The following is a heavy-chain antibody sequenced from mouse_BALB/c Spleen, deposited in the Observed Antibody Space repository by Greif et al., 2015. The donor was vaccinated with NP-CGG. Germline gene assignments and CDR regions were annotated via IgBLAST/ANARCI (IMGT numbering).Heavy chain of an antibody. V-gene: IGHV5-6-3*01. J-gene: IGHJ2*01. CDR1: GFTLSSYG. CDR2: INSKGGST. Sequence: EVKLVESGGGLVQPGGSLKLSCAASGFTLSSYGLSWVRQTPDKRLELVATINSKGGSTSYPDSVKGRFTISRDNAKNTLYLQMSSLKSEDTAMYYCAREGAYYGNYFDYWGQGTTLPVSS. D-gene: IGHD2-10*01. CDR3: AREGAYYGNYFDY.